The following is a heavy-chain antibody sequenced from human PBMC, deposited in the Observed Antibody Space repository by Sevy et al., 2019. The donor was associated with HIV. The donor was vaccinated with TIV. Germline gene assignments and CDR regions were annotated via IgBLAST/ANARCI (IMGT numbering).Heavy chain of an antibody. CDR3: AAIVY. CDR2: ISGSGGNT. V-gene: IGHV3-23*01. J-gene: IGHJ4*02. Sequence: GGSLRLSCAASGFTFSSYAMSWVRQAPGKGLEWVSLISGSGGNTYYADSVKGRFTISRDNSENTLYLQMDSLGADDTAVYYCAAIVYWGQGTLVTVSS. CDR1: GFTFSSYA.